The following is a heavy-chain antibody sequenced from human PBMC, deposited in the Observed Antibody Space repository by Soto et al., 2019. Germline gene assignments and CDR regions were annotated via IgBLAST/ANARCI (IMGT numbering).Heavy chain of an antibody. D-gene: IGHD6-13*01. Sequence: ASETLSLTCTVSGGSISSYYWSWIRQPPGKGLEWIGYIYYSGSTNYNPSLKSRVTISVDTSKNQFSLKLSSVTAADTAVYYCARDRGSSWTFDYWGQGTLVTVSS. CDR3: ARDRGSSWTFDY. CDR1: GGSISSYY. CDR2: IYYSGST. J-gene: IGHJ4*02. V-gene: IGHV4-59*01.